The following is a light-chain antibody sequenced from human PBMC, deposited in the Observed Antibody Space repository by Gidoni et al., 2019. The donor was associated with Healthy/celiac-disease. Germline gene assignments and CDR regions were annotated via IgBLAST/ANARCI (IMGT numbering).Light chain of an antibody. J-gene: IGKJ2*01. CDR1: QSISSW. Sequence: DIQMTQSPSTLSASVGDRVTITCRASQSISSWLAWYQQKPGKAPKLLIYKASSLESGVPSRFSGSGSGIEFTLTISSLQPDEFATYYCQQYNSYPYTFGQGTKLEIK. V-gene: IGKV1-5*03. CDR3: QQYNSYPYT. CDR2: KAS.